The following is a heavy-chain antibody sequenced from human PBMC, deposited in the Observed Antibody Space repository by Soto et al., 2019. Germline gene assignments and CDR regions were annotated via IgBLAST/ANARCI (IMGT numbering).Heavy chain of an antibody. D-gene: IGHD3-16*01. J-gene: IGHJ6*02. CDR1: GFTISDYY. V-gene: IGHV3-11*01. CDR3: ARHRYYEGSVPGYGMDV. Sequence: PGGSLRLSCAASGFTISDYYMSWIRQAPGKGLEYISYISNGGSFIYYADSVKGRFTISRDTAKTSLYLQMNSLRAEDTALYYCARHRYYEGSVPGYGMDVWGQGTTDTVSS. CDR2: ISNGGSFI.